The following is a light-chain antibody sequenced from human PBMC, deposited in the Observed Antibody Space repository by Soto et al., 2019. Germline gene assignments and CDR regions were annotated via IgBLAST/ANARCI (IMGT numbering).Light chain of an antibody. CDR2: EVS. CDR3: SSYTSGSLRV. CDR1: SSDVGGYNY. J-gene: IGLJ1*01. Sequence: QSVLTQPASVSGSPGQSITISCTGTSSDVGGYNYVSWYQHHPGKAPKLLIYEVSYRPSGVSDRFSGSKSANTASLTISGLQAEDEADYYCSSYTSGSLRVXGTGTTVTVL. V-gene: IGLV2-14*01.